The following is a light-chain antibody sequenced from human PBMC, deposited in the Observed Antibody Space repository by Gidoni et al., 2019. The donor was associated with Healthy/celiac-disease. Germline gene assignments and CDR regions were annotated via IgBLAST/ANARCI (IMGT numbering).Light chain of an antibody. Sequence: DIQMTQSPSTLSASVGDRVTITCRASQSISSWLAWYQQKPGKAPKLLIYKASSLESGVPSRFSGRGSGTEFTLTISSLQPDDFATYYCQQSGFTFGPGTKVDIK. CDR3: QQSGFT. V-gene: IGKV1-5*03. J-gene: IGKJ3*01. CDR1: QSISSW. CDR2: KAS.